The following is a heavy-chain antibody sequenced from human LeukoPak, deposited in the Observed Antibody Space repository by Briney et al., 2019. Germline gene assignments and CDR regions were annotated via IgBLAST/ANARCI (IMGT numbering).Heavy chain of an antibody. CDR1: GFPFDDYG. V-gene: IGHV3-9*01. CDR3: ASNPGYDSSGY. J-gene: IGHJ4*02. CDR2: ISWNSGII. Sequence: GGSLRLSCVASGFPFDDYGMFWVRQTPGKGLEWISGISWNSGIIAYADSVKGRFTIFRDNAKNTLYLQMNSLRAEDTAVYYCASNPGYDSSGYWGQGTLVTVSS. D-gene: IGHD3-22*01.